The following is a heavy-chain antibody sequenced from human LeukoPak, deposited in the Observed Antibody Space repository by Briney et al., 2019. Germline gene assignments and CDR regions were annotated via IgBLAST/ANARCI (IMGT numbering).Heavy chain of an antibody. CDR3: AKESDIVVVTANLGS. V-gene: IGHV3-21*01. J-gene: IGHJ4*02. Sequence: GGSLRLSCAASGFTFSNYSMNWVRQAPGKGLEWVSSISSRSTYIYYADAVKGRFTISRDNAKNSLYLHMNSLRAEDTAVYYCAKESDIVVVTANLGSWGQGTLVTVSS. D-gene: IGHD2-21*02. CDR2: ISSRSTYI. CDR1: GFTFSNYS.